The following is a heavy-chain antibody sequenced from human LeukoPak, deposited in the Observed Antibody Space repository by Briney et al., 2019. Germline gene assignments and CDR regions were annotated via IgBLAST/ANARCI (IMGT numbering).Heavy chain of an antibody. D-gene: IGHD1-26*01. CDR2: IYHSGST. CDR3: ARTRGSYSPFDY. CDR1: GGSISSSSYY. J-gene: IGHJ4*02. Sequence: PSETLSLTCTVSGGSISSSSYYWGWIRQPPGKGLEWIGSIYHSGSTYYNPSLKSRVTISVDRSKNQFSLKLSSVTAADTAVYYCARTRGSYSPFDYWGQGTLVTVSS. V-gene: IGHV4-39*07.